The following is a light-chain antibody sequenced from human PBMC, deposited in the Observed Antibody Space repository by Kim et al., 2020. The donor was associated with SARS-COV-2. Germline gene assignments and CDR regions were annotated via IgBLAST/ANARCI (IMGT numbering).Light chain of an antibody. CDR3: HQRYNWPQS. CDR1: QSVRNY. V-gene: IGKV3-11*01. CDR2: DAS. Sequence: EIVLTQSPATLSLSPGERATLSCRASQSVRNYLAWYQQSPGQAPRLLIYDASNRVTGIPARFSGSGSGTDFTLTISSLEPEDFAVYFCHQRYNWPQSFGGGTKVDIK. J-gene: IGKJ4*01.